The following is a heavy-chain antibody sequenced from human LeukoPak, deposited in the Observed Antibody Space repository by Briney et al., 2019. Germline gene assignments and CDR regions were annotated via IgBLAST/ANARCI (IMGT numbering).Heavy chain of an antibody. V-gene: IGHV3-48*01. CDR1: GFLFTSYS. D-gene: IGHD3-10*01. J-gene: IGHJ5*02. Sequence: GGPLSLSCAASGFLFTSYSMNWVRQAPGKGLEWISYISSSSSTIYYADSVRGRFTISRDNSNNILYLHMNNLRAEDTAVYYCVKDLMRDIWFGESWGQGTLVTVSS. CDR3: VKDLMRDIWFGES. CDR2: ISSSSSTI.